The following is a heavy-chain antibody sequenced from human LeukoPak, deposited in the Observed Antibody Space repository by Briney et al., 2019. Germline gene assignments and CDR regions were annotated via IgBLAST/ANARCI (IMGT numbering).Heavy chain of an antibody. CDR3: ARAPFIQLWYYFDY. J-gene: IGHJ4*02. CDR1: GGSISSGGYY. D-gene: IGHD5-18*01. V-gene: IGHV4-30-2*01. CDR2: IYHSGST. Sequence: PSETLSLTCTVSGGSISSGGYYWSWIRQPPGKGLEWIGYIYHSGSTYYNPSLKSRVTISVDRSKNQFSLKLSSVTAADTAVYYCARAPFIQLWYYFDYWGQGTLVTVSS.